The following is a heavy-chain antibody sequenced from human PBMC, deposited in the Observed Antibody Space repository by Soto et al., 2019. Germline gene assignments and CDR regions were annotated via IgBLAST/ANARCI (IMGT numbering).Heavy chain of an antibody. CDR3: ARDLWGYCGADCYPLDV. V-gene: IGHV4-59*01. Sequence: SETLSLTCTVSGGSISNYYWNWIRQSPGKGLEWIGYMYNTGSTIYNPSLKSRVTISVDTSKNQFSLKLNSVTAADTAVYYCARDLWGYCGADCYPLDVWGQGTTVTVS. J-gene: IGHJ6*02. CDR2: MYNTGST. D-gene: IGHD2-21*02. CDR1: GGSISNYY.